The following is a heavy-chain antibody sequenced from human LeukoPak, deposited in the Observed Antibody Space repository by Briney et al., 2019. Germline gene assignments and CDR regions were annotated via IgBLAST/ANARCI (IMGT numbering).Heavy chain of an antibody. D-gene: IGHD5-24*01. Sequence: ASVKVSCKASGGTFSSYAISWVRQAPGQGLEWMGGIIPIFGTANYAQKFRGRVTITADKSTRTAYMELSSLRSEDTAAYYCARDNSVRDEAWWFNPWGQGTLVTVSS. CDR1: GGTFSSYA. CDR3: ARDNSVRDEAWWFNP. J-gene: IGHJ5*02. V-gene: IGHV1-69*06. CDR2: IIPIFGTA.